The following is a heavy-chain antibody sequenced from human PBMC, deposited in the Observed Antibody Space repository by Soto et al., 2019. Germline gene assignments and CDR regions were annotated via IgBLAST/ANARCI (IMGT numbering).Heavy chain of an antibody. CDR3: ATRSPAFDY. CDR2: FDPEDGET. CDR1: GYTLTELS. J-gene: IGHJ4*02. Sequence: ASVKVSCKVSGYTLTELSMHWVRQAPGKGLEWMGGFDPEDGETIYAQKFQGRVTMTKDTSTDTAYMELSSLRSDDTAMYYCATRSPAFDYWGQGTLVTVSS. V-gene: IGHV1-24*01.